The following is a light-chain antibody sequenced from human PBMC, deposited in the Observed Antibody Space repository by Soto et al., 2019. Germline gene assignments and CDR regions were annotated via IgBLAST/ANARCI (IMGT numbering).Light chain of an antibody. CDR3: QQRQYWPPIT. J-gene: IGKJ1*01. V-gene: IGKV3-11*01. CDR1: QSVSSN. CDR2: DAS. Sequence: EIVMTQSPATLSVSPGERATFSCRASQSVSSNLAWYQQKPGQAPRLLIYDASNRATGIPARFSGSGSGTDFTLTISSLEPEDFAIYYCQQRQYWPPITFGQGTKVDIK.